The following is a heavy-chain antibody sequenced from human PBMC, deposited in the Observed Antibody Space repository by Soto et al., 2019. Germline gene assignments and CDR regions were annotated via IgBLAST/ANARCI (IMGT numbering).Heavy chain of an antibody. CDR3: GRATIVPPEGFDP. V-gene: IGHV1-69*02. J-gene: IGHJ5*02. CDR2: IIPTLGLT. D-gene: IGHD2-2*01. CDR1: GGTFSSYT. Sequence: SVKVSCKASGGTFSSYTVNWVRQAPGQGLEWVGRIIPTLGLTNYAQKFKGRITITADKSTYTAYLELSSLSSEDTAIYYCGRATIVPPEGFDPWGQGTLVTVSS.